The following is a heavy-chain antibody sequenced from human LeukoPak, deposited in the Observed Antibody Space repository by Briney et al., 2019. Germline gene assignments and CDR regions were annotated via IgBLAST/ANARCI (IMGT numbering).Heavy chain of an antibody. CDR3: MRIYCSNISCYYFDY. CDR2: IYHAGTT. Sequence: PSETLSLTCAVSGASISSSNWWSWARQPPGKGLEWIGEIYHAGTTNYNPSLKSRVTISVDNSRNQFSLKLTPVTAADTAVYYCMRIYCSNISCYYFDYWGQGTLVTVSS. CDR1: GASISSSNW. V-gene: IGHV4-4*02. J-gene: IGHJ4*02. D-gene: IGHD2-2*01.